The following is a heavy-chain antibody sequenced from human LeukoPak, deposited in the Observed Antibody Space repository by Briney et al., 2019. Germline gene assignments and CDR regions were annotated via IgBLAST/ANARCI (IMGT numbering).Heavy chain of an antibody. V-gene: IGHV3-30*04. CDR2: ISYDGSNK. CDR1: GLTFSSYA. Sequence: PGGSLRLSCAASGLTFSSYAMHWVRQAPGKGLEWVAVISYDGSNKYYADSVKGRFTISRDNSKNTLYLQMNSLRAEDTAVYYCARDSADIWGQGTMVTVSS. CDR3: ARDSADI. J-gene: IGHJ3*02.